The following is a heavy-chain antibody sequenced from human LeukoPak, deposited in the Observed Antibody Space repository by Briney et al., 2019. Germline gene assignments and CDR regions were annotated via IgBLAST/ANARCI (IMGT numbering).Heavy chain of an antibody. Sequence: GGSLRRSCAASGFSFSSHGMHWVRQAPGKGLEWVGIIWSDGNSKYYAESVKGRFTISRDNSKNTLYLQMDSLRAEDTAVYYCARPYYSEYYYYGMDVWGQGTTVTVSS. D-gene: IGHD3-22*01. V-gene: IGHV3-33*01. CDR2: IWSDGNSK. J-gene: IGHJ6*02. CDR3: ARPYYSEYYYYGMDV. CDR1: GFSFSSHG.